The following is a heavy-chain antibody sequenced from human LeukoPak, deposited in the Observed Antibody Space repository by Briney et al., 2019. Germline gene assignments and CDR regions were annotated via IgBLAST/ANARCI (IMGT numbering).Heavy chain of an antibody. V-gene: IGHV3-30*18. Sequence: GGSLRLSCAASGFTFSSYGMHWVRQAPGKGLEWVAVISYDVGKKYYADSVKGRFTISRDNSKNTLYLQMNRLRAEDTAIYYCAKDSRSSGWYNWFDPWGQGTLVTVSS. CDR2: ISYDVGKK. J-gene: IGHJ5*02. D-gene: IGHD6-19*01. CDR3: AKDSRSSGWYNWFDP. CDR1: GFTFSSYG.